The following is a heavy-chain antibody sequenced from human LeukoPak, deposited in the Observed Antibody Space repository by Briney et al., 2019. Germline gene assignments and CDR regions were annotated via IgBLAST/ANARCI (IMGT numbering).Heavy chain of an antibody. CDR1: GFTVSDNY. Sequence: PGGSPRLSCVASGFTVSDNYMSWVRQAPGKGLEWVSIIYSGGSTYYADSVKGRFTISRDNSKNTLYLQMNSLRVEDTAVYYCAGSRSSGGFDYWGQGTLVAVSS. D-gene: IGHD6-6*01. CDR3: AGSRSSGGFDY. V-gene: IGHV3-66*02. CDR2: IYSGGST. J-gene: IGHJ4*02.